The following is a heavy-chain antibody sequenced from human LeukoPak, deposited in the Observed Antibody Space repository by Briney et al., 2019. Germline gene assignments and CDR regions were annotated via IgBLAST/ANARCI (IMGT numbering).Heavy chain of an antibody. D-gene: IGHD6-19*01. V-gene: IGHV3-30-3*01. CDR2: ISYDGSNK. CDR3: ARAGRKWLVPDY. Sequence: GGSLRLSCAASGFTFSSYAMHWVRQAPGKGLEWVAVISYDGSNKYYADSVKGRLTISRDNSKNTLYLQMNSLRAEDTAVYYCARAGRKWLVPDYWGQGTLVTVSS. J-gene: IGHJ4*02. CDR1: GFTFSSYA.